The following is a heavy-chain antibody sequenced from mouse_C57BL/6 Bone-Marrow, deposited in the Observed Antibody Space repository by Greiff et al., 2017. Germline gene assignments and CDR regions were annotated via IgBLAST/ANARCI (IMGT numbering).Heavy chain of an antibody. J-gene: IGHJ2*01. CDR3: AGFMDY. CDR2: IDPSDSYT. V-gene: IGHV1-59*01. Sequence: QVQLQQPGAELVRPGTSVKLSCKASGYTFTSYWMHWVKQRPGQGLEWIGVIDPSDSYTNYNQKFKGKATLTVDTSSSTAYMPLSSLTSEDSAVYYCAGFMDYWGQGTTLTVSS. D-gene: IGHD1-1*01. CDR1: GYTFTSYW.